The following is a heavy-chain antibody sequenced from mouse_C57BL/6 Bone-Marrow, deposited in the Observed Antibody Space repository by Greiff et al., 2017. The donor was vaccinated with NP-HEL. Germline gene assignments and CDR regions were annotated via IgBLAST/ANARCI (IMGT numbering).Heavy chain of an antibody. CDR3: ARIPGLWDGYYLAWFAY. D-gene: IGHD2-3*01. J-gene: IGHJ3*01. CDR1: GYTFTDYY. Sequence: QVHVKQSGAELVRPGASVKLSCKASGYTFTDYYINWVKQRPGQGLEWIARIYPGSGNTYYNEKFKGKATLTAEKSSSTAYMQLSSLTSEDSAVYFCARIPGLWDGYYLAWFAYWGQGTLVTVSA. V-gene: IGHV1-76*01. CDR2: IYPGSGNT.